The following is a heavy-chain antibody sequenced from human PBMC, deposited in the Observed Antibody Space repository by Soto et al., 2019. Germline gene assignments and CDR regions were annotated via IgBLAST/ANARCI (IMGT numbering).Heavy chain of an antibody. CDR3: ARDLPYYYYYYMDV. J-gene: IGHJ6*03. CDR1: GFTFSDYY. Sequence: GGSLRLSCAASGFTFSDYYMSWIRQAPGKGLEWVAVIWYDGSNKYYADSVKGRFTISRDNSKNTLYLQMNSLRAEDTAVYYCARDLPYYYYYYMDVWGKGTTVTVSS. CDR2: IWYDGSNK. V-gene: IGHV3-33*08.